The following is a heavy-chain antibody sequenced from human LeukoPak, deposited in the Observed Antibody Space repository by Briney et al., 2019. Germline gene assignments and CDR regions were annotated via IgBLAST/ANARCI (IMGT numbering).Heavy chain of an antibody. V-gene: IGHV3-9*01. D-gene: IGHD3-22*01. CDR3: AKDTWDSSGYLSL. J-gene: IGHJ4*02. Sequence: PGGSLRLSCAASGFTFHDYAMHWVRQAPGKGLEWVSGISWHSGSIGYADSVKGRFTISRDNAKNSLYLQMNSLRAEDTALYYCAKDTWDSSGYLSLWGQGTLVTVSS. CDR1: GFTFHDYA. CDR2: ISWHSGSI.